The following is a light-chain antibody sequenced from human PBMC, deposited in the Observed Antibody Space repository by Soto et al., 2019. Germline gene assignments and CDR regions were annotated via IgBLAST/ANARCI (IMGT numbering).Light chain of an antibody. V-gene: IGKV1-9*01. CDR3: QQLHSYPFT. CDR1: QGVSSS. CDR2: AAT. J-gene: IGKJ5*01. Sequence: IQMTQSPSTRSASVGDRVTITCRASQGVSSSLAWYHQQPGKAPKLLIYAATTLQSGVPSRFSGSGSGTDFTLTINSLQPEDFATYYCQQLHSYPFTFGQGTRLEIK.